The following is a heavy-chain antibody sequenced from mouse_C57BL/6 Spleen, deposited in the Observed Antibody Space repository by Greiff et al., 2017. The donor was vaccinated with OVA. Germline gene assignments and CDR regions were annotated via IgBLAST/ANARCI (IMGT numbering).Heavy chain of an antibody. CDR1: GYSITSGYY. CDR3: SSVNGVWYFAV. J-gene: IGHJ1*03. Sequence: EVQLQESGPGLVKPSQSLSLTCSVTGYSITSGYYWNWIRQFPGNKLEWMGYISYDGSNNYNPSLKNRISITRDPSKIQFFLKLTSVTAEDTATSYCSSVNGVWYFAVWGTGTTVTVSS. V-gene: IGHV3-6*01. CDR2: ISYDGSN.